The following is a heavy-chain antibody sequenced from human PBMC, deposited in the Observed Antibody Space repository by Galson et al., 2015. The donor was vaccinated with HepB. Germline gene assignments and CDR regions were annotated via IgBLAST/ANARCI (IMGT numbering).Heavy chain of an antibody. V-gene: IGHV3-48*01. CDR1: GFTFSSYS. Sequence: SLRLSCAASGFTFSSYSMNWVRQAPGKGLEWVSYISSSSSTIYYADSVKGRFTISRDNAKNSLYLQMNSLRAEDTAVYYCATGRLDYYDSSGYPHFDYWGQGTLVTVSS. CDR2: ISSSSSTI. J-gene: IGHJ4*02. CDR3: ATGRLDYYDSSGYPHFDY. D-gene: IGHD3-22*01.